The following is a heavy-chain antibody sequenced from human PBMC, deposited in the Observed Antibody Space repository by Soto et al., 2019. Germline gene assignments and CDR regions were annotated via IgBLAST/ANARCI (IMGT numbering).Heavy chain of an antibody. CDR1: GGSISRGGYY. CDR2: IYYSGST. Sequence: QVQLQESGPGLVKPSQTLSLTCTVSGGSISRGGYYWSWIRQHPGKGLEWIGYIYYSGSTYYNPSLKSRVTISVDTSKNQFSLKLSSVTAADTAVYYCARDLVEYSSSSGRWFDPWGQGTLVTVSS. CDR3: ARDLVEYSSSSGRWFDP. V-gene: IGHV4-31*03. D-gene: IGHD6-6*01. J-gene: IGHJ5*02.